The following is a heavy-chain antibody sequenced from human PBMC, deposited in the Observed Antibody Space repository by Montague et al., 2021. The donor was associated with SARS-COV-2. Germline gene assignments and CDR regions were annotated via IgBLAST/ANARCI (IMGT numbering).Heavy chain of an antibody. D-gene: IGHD2/OR15-2a*01. V-gene: IGHV4-31*03. J-gene: IGHJ4*02. CDR3: ARVRLFYYLDY. Sequence: TLSLTCTVSGTSIRSGGYYWTWIRQHPGKGLEWIGYIFHTGRAXYNPSLETRVNISVDTSNNLFSLRLSSVTAADTAMYFCARVRLFYYLDYWGQGTLVTVPS. CDR1: GTSIRSGGYY. CDR2: IFHTGRA.